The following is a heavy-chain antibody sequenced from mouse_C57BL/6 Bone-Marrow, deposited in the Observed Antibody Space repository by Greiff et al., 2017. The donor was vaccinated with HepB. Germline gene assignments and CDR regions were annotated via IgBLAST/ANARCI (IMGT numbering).Heavy chain of an antibody. CDR1: GYTFTSYG. Sequence: VKLMESGAELARPGASVKLSCKASGYTFTSYGISWVKQRTGQGLEWIGEIYPRSGNTYYNEKFKGKATLTADKSSSTAYMELRSLTSEDSAVYFCARWDGYYEAFWGQGTLVTVSA. CDR3: ARWDGYYEAF. J-gene: IGHJ3*01. V-gene: IGHV1-81*01. D-gene: IGHD2-3*01. CDR2: IYPRSGNT.